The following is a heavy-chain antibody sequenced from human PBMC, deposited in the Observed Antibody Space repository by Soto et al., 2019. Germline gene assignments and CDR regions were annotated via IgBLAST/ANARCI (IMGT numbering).Heavy chain of an antibody. D-gene: IGHD2-15*01. CDR2: IIPIFGTA. CDR3: AREIDCSGGSCYILGYYYYGMDV. V-gene: IGHV1-69*12. Sequence: QVQLVQSGAEVKKPGSSVKVSCKASGGTFSSYAISWVRQAPGQGLEWMGGIIPIFGTANYAQKFQGRVTITADESTRTTHMEVSSLRSEDTAVYYCAREIDCSGGSCYILGYYYYGMDVWGQGTTVTVSS. J-gene: IGHJ6*02. CDR1: GGTFSSYA.